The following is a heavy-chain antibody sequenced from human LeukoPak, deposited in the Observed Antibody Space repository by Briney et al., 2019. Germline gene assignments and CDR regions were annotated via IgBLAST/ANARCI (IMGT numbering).Heavy chain of an antibody. CDR2: IRSKAYGGTT. J-gene: IGHJ4*02. CDR1: GFTFGDYA. V-gene: IGHV3-49*04. CDR3: TREGDSSGWYVDY. D-gene: IGHD6-19*01. Sequence: PGRSLRLSCTASGFTFGDYAMSWVRQAPGKGLEWVGFIRSKAYGGTTEYAASVKGRFTISRDDSKSIAYLQMNSLKTEDTAVYYCTREGDSSGWYVDYWGQGTLATVSS.